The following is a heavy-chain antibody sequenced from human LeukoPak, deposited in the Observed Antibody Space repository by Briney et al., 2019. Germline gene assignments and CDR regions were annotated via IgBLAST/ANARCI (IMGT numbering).Heavy chain of an antibody. CDR2: IKQDGSEK. V-gene: IGHV3-7*04. J-gene: IGHJ4*02. D-gene: IGHD3-22*01. CDR3: TRGYFYDSGYYYSY. Sequence: GGSLRLSCAASGVTFSEYWMSWVRQAPGKGLEWVANIKQDGSEKYYVDSVKGRFTISRDNAKNSLYLQMNSLRAEDTAVYYCTRGYFYDSGYYYSYWGQGTLVTVSS. CDR1: GVTFSEYW.